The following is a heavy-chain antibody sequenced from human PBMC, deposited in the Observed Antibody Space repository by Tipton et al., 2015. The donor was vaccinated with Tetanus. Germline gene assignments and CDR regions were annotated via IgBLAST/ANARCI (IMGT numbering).Heavy chain of an antibody. D-gene: IGHD2-15*01. CDR1: GGSISSHY. Sequence: TLSLTCTVSGGSISSHYWNWIRQPPGEGLEWIGYISHRGSTNYNPSLKSRVTMPVDTSKNQFSLRLSSVTAADTAVYYCARVRRGCSGGGCYSSFDPWGQGSLVIVSS. CDR2: ISHRGST. J-gene: IGHJ5*02. CDR3: ARVRRGCSGGGCYSSFDP. V-gene: IGHV4-59*11.